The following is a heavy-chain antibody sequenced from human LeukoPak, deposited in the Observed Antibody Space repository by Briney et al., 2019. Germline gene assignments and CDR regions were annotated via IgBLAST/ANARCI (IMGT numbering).Heavy chain of an antibody. D-gene: IGHD3-22*01. CDR2: IYYSGST. CDR3: ARYSGYRGIDY. V-gene: IGHV4-61*05. J-gene: IGHJ4*02. Sequence: SETLSLTCTVSGGSISSSSYYWGWIRQPPGKGLEWIGYIYYSGSTNYNPSLKSRVTISVDTSKNQFSLKLSSVTAADTAVYYCARYSGYRGIDYWGQGTLVTVSS. CDR1: GGSISSSSYY.